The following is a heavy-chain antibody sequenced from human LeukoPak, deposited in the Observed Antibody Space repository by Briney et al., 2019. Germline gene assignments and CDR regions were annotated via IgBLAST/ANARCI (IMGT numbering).Heavy chain of an antibody. V-gene: IGHV4-39*07. CDR2: IYYSGTT. CDR1: GDSISSSPYY. J-gene: IGHJ5*02. Sequence: PSETLSLTCTVSGDSISSSPYYWGWIRQPPGKGLEWIGSIYYSGTTHYNPSLESRVTISVDTSKNQFSLKPASVTAADTAIYYCAKGAGGFSYYNWFDPWGQGTLVTVSS. D-gene: IGHD5-18*01. CDR3: AKGAGGFSYYNWFDP.